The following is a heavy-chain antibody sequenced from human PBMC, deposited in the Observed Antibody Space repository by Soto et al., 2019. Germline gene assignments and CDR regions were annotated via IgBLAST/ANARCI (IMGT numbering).Heavy chain of an antibody. V-gene: IGHV3-74*01. D-gene: IGHD6-13*01. CDR2: TNSDGSST. CDR1: GFTFNRYW. Sequence: PGGSLRLSCASSGFTFNRYWMHWVRQGPGKGLMWVARTNSDGSSTRYADSVMGRFTISRDNAKNTVYLEMNSLRAEDTAVYYCARGLAAAGTVYFQHWGQGSLVTVSS. J-gene: IGHJ1*01. CDR3: ARGLAAAGTVYFQH.